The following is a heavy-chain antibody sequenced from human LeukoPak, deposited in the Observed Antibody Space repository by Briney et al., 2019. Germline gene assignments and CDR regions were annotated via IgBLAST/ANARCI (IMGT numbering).Heavy chain of an antibody. CDR2: ISSGGTTI. V-gene: IGHV3-48*03. CDR3: TRGLVV. J-gene: IGHJ4*02. Sequence: GGSLRLSCAASGFTFSEFEMNWVCQAPGKGLGWVSDISSGGTTIFYADSVKGRFTISRDNAKNSLYLQMNSLRDEDTAIYYCTRGLVVWGQGALVTVSS. CDR1: GFTFSEFE. D-gene: IGHD2-15*01.